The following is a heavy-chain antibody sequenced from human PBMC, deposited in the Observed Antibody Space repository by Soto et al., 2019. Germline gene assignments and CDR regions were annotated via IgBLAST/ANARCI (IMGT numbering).Heavy chain of an antibody. Sequence: PGGSLRLSCAASGFTFRSYAMTWVRQAPGKGLEWVSVISGSTGSTYYADSVKGRFTISRDNSKNTIYLQMNSLRAEDTAVYYCAKDRRGWDDAFDIWGQGTMVTVSS. CDR2: ISGSTGST. V-gene: IGHV3-23*01. CDR3: AKDRRGWDDAFDI. CDR1: GFTFRSYA. J-gene: IGHJ3*02. D-gene: IGHD6-19*01.